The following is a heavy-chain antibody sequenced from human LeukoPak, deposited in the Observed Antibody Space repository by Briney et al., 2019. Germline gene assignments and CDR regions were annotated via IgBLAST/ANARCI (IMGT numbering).Heavy chain of an antibody. CDR2: ISYDGSNK. V-gene: IGHV3-30*04. J-gene: IGHJ4*02. CDR3: ARDRATSDMYYFDY. D-gene: IGHD1-26*01. CDR1: GFTFSSYA. Sequence: GGSLRLSCAACGFTFSSYAMHWVRQAPGKGLEWVAVISYDGSNKYYADSVKGRFTISRDNSKNTLYLQMNSLRAEDTAVYYCARDRATSDMYYFDYWGQGTLVTVSS.